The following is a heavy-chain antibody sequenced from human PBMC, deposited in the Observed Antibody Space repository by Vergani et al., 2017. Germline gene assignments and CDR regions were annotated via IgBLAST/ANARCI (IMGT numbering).Heavy chain of an antibody. Sequence: EVQLVQSGAEVKKPGESLKISCKGSGYSFTSYWMHWVRQAPGKGLVWVSRINSDGSSTSYADSVKGRFTISRDNAKNTLYLQMNSLRAEDTAVYYCASLAPTVAATQGLCEWGQGTLVTVSS. J-gene: IGHJ4*02. CDR1: GYSFTSYW. CDR2: INSDGSST. CDR3: ASLAPTVAATQGLCE. V-gene: IGHV3-74*02. D-gene: IGHD2-15*01.